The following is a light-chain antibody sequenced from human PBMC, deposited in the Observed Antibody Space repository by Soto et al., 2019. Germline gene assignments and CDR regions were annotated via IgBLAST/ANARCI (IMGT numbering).Light chain of an antibody. CDR2: LGS. CDR1: QSLLYSNGYNY. Sequence: DIVMTQSPLSLPVTPGEPASISYRSSQSLLYSNGYNYLDWYLQKPGQSPQLLIYLGSNRASGVPDRFSGSGSGTDFTLKISRVEAEDVGVYYCMQALQTPRTFGPGTKVDIK. V-gene: IGKV2-28*01. CDR3: MQALQTPRT. J-gene: IGKJ3*01.